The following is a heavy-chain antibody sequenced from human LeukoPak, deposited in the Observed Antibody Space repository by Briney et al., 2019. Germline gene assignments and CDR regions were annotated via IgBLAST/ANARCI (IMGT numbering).Heavy chain of an antibody. Sequence: SETLSLTCAVYGGSFSGYYWSWICQPPGKGLEWIGEINHSGSTNYNPSLKSRVTISVDTSKNQFSLKLSSVTAADTAVYYCARGLGYSSSWYDYWGQGTLVTVSS. J-gene: IGHJ4*02. V-gene: IGHV4-34*01. D-gene: IGHD6-13*01. CDR2: INHSGST. CDR1: GGSFSGYY. CDR3: ARGLGYSSSWYDY.